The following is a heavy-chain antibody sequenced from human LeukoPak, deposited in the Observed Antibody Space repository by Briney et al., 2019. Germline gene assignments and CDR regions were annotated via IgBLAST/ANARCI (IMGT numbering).Heavy chain of an antibody. V-gene: IGHV3-53*01. J-gene: IGHJ4*02. Sequence: PGGSLRLSCAVSGFAGSSNYMRWVRQAPGKGLEGGSVIYRDGNTYYQDSVKGRFTISRDNSNNTLYLQMNSLRAEDTAVYYCARWDYGDPFDYWGQGTLVTVSS. CDR3: ARWDYGDPFDY. CDR1: GFAGSSNY. CDR2: IYRDGNT. D-gene: IGHD4/OR15-4a*01.